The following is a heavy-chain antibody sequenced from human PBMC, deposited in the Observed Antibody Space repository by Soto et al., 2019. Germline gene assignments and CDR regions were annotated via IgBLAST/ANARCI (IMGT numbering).Heavy chain of an antibody. D-gene: IGHD6-13*01. CDR3: AREVVQQLAGRGVYNWFDP. CDR2: IYYSGST. V-gene: IGHV4-59*01. Sequence: SETLSLTCTVSGGSISSYYWSWIRQPPGKGLEWIGYIYYSGSTNYNPSLKSRVTISVDTSKNQFSLKLSSVTAADTAGYYWAREVVQQLAGRGVYNWFDPWGQGTLGTVSS. CDR1: GGSISSYY. J-gene: IGHJ5*02.